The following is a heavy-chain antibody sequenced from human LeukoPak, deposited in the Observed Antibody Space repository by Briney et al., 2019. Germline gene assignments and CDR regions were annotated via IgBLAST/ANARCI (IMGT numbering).Heavy chain of an antibody. CDR3: ARELEGGITDY. V-gene: IGHV3-53*01. J-gene: IGHJ4*02. Sequence: PGGSLRLSCAVSGFTVSNNYMSWVRQAPGKGLEWVSVIYDGARTYYADSVKGRFTISRDISKNTVYLQMNSLRAEDTAVYYCARELEGGITDYWGQGTLVTVSS. CDR2: IYDGART. CDR1: GFTVSNNY. D-gene: IGHD3-16*01.